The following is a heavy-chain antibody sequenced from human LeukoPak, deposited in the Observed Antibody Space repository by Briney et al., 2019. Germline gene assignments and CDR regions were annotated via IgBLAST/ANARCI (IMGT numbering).Heavy chain of an antibody. J-gene: IGHJ4*02. CDR3: TTELGYTGPASLDY. CDR2: IKSKPNGETT. Sequence: GGSLRLSCVASGFTFSNAWLSWVRQAPGKGLEWVGRIKSKPNGETTDYAAPVKGRFTISRDDSKNTLFLQMNSLIAEDTAVYYCTTELGYTGPASLDYWGQGTLVTVSS. V-gene: IGHV3-15*01. D-gene: IGHD1-1*01. CDR1: GFTFSNAW.